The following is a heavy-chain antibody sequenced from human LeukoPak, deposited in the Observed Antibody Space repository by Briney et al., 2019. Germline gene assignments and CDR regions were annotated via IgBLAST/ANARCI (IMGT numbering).Heavy chain of an antibody. CDR3: ARATKTYYYDSSGTYYFDY. J-gene: IGHJ4*02. D-gene: IGHD3-22*01. CDR1: GGTFSSYA. Sequence: SVKVSCKASGGTFSSYAISWVRQAPGQGLEWMGGIIPIFGTANYAQKFQGRVTITADKSTSTAYMELSSLRSEDTAVYYCARATKTYYYDSSGTYYFDYWGQGTLVTVSS. V-gene: IGHV1-69*06. CDR2: IIPIFGTA.